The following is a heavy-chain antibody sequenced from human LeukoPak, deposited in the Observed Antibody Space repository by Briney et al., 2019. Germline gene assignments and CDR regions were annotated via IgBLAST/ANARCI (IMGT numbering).Heavy chain of an antibody. J-gene: IGHJ4*02. CDR1: GFILSNHW. V-gene: IGHV3-7*01. Sequence: PGGSLRLSCAASGFILSNHWMTWVRQAPGKGPEWVANVNKDGSEKYYADSLKGRFTISRDNAKNSVFLQLNSLRAEDTAVYYCAGTTVTTPGEYWGQGTLVTVSS. CDR2: VNKDGSEK. D-gene: IGHD4-17*01. CDR3: AGTTVTTPGEY.